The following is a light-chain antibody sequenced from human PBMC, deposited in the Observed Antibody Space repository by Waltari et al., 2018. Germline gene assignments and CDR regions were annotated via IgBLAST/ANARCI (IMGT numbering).Light chain of an antibody. CDR1: NIGSNR. J-gene: IGLJ3*02. V-gene: IGLV3-21*02. CDR2: RDS. CDR3: QVWDNSSDHVV. Sequence: SYVLSQPPPVSVAPGPTARVTCGGNNIGSNRGHWYQQKPGQAPVLVLYRDSVRPSGIPERFSGSNSGNTATLSISRVEAGDEADYYCQVWDNSSDHVVFGGGTTVTVL.